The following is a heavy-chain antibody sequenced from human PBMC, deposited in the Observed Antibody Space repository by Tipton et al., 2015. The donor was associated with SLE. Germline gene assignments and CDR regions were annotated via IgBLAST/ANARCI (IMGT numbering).Heavy chain of an antibody. CDR1: GFTFSSFW. CDR2: IKHDGSEK. V-gene: IGHV3-7*01. J-gene: IGHJ4*02. CDR3: ARENSGDY. Sequence: SLRLSCAASGFTFSSFWMTWFRQAPGKGLEWVANIKHDGSEKFYADSVKGRFTISRDNAKNTLYLQMNSLRAEDTAVYYCARENSGDYWGQGTLVTVSS. D-gene: IGHD1-26*01.